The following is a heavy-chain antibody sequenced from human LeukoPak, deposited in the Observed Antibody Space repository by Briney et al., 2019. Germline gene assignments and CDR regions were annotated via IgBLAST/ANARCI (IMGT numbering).Heavy chain of an antibody. Sequence: ASVKVSCKASGYTFTGYYMHWVRQAPGQGLEWMGWINPNSGGTNYAQKFQGRVTMTRDTSISTAYMELSRLRSDDTAVYYRARVALDYYGSVLDYWGQGTLVTVSS. CDR3: ARVALDYYGSVLDY. CDR1: GYTFTGYY. D-gene: IGHD3-10*01. J-gene: IGHJ4*02. V-gene: IGHV1-2*02. CDR2: INPNSGGT.